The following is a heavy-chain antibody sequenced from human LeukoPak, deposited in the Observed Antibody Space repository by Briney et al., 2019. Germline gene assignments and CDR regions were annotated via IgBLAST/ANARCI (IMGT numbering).Heavy chain of an antibody. J-gene: IGHJ6*02. Sequence: VKVSCKVSGYTLTELSMHWVRQAPGKGLEWMGGFDPEDGETIYAQKFQGRVTMTEGTSTDTAYMELSSLRSEDTAVYYCAADSGSPYYYYGMDVWGQGTTVTVSS. CDR1: GYTLTELS. D-gene: IGHD3-10*01. CDR3: AADSGSPYYYYGMDV. CDR2: FDPEDGET. V-gene: IGHV1-24*01.